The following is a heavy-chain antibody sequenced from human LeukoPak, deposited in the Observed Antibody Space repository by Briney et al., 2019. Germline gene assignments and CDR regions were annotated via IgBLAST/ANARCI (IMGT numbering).Heavy chain of an antibody. CDR3: ARDIPLWSGDLWPQFDQ. CDR2: INPYNGGT. CDR1: GYTFTDYY. D-gene: IGHD3-10*01. V-gene: IGHV1-2*02. Sequence: APVKVSCKASGYTFTDYYMHWVRQAPGQGLDWMGWINPYNGGTTYAQKFQDRVTMTRDTSISTAYMELSRLRSDDTAVYYCARDIPLWSGDLWPQFDQWGQGTLVTVSS. J-gene: IGHJ4*02.